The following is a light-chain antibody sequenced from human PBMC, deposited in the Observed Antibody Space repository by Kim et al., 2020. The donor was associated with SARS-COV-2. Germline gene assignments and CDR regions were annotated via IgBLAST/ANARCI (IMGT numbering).Light chain of an antibody. J-gene: IGLJ2*01. V-gene: IGLV3-1*01. CDR2: QDT. Sequence: YELTQPPSVSVSPGQTASITCSGDKLGDKYASWYQQRPGQSPVMVIYQDTKRPSGITERFSGSNSGNTATLTISGTQSMDEADYYCQAWDRSTVFFGGGTQLTVL. CDR1: KLGDKY. CDR3: QAWDRSTVF.